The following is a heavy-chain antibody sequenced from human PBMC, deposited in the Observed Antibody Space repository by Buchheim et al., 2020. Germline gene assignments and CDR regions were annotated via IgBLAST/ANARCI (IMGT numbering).Heavy chain of an antibody. J-gene: IGHJ6*03. CDR3: AKEGSYGSYYYYYYMDV. CDR2: ISYDGSNK. CDR1: GFTFSSYG. Sequence: QVQLVESGGGVVQPGRSLRLSCAASGFTFSSYGMHWVRQAPGKGLEWVAVISYDGSNKYYADSVKGRFTISRNNSKNTRYLQMNSLRAEDTAVYYCAKEGSYGSYYYYYYMDVWGKGTT. D-gene: IGHD5-18*01. V-gene: IGHV3-30*18.